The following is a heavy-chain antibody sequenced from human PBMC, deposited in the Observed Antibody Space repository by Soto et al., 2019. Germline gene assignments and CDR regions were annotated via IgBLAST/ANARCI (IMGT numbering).Heavy chain of an antibody. CDR3: ARGGSGWKALNYFDS. D-gene: IGHD6-19*01. CDR2: NNYRADT. J-gene: IGHJ4*02. Sequence: NPSETLSLTCTVSGGSIYNNGYSFTCIRQLPGGGLELLGSNNYRADTYYNPSLKSRITISLDTSQNQFSLWLTSVTAADTGIYFCARGGSGWKALNYFDSWGQGTLVTVSS. CDR1: GGSIYNNGYS. V-gene: IGHV4-31*03.